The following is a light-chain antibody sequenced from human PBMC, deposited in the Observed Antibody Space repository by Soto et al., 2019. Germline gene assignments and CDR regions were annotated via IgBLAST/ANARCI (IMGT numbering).Light chain of an antibody. Sequence: EIVLTQSPGTLSLSPGEGATLSCRASQSVNSTYLAWYQQQPGQAPRLLIYGASRRATGIPDRFSGSGSGTTYPLTISSLEPEDFPVYWVQHYDNSPPWTFAQGTKLEIK. CDR3: QHYDNSPPWT. CDR1: QSVNSTY. CDR2: GAS. V-gene: IGKV3-20*01. J-gene: IGKJ1*01.